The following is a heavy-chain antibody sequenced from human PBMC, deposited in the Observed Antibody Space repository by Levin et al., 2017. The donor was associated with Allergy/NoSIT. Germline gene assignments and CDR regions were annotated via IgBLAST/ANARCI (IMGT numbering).Heavy chain of an antibody. Sequence: GGSLRLSCAASGFTFDVYAMTWLRQTPGKGLEWVATIRGSGDTTYYAYSVRGRFTISRDNSKNMLYLQMNGLRVDDTPVYYFAKRRTTLPTPGTMYVWGKGATVAVS. D-gene: IGHD4-17*01. CDR1: GFTFDVYA. CDR3: AKRRTTLPTPGTMYV. CDR2: IRGSGDTT. V-gene: IGHV3-23*01. J-gene: IGHJ6*03.